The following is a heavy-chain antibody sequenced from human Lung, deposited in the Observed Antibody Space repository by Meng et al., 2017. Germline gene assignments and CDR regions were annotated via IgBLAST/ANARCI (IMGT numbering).Heavy chain of an antibody. CDR2: IKSNSDGGTT. CDR3: ATGAAAADH. Sequence: EVRLGECGGGLVKPGGSLRLSCVASGFSFTDAWMSWVRQAPGKGLEWVGRIKSNSDGGTTDYAAPVKGRFTISRDDSKNTLYLQMNSLITEDTAVYFCATGAAAADHWGQGTLVTVSS. V-gene: IGHV3-15*01. J-gene: IGHJ4*02. CDR1: GFSFTDAW. D-gene: IGHD6-13*01.